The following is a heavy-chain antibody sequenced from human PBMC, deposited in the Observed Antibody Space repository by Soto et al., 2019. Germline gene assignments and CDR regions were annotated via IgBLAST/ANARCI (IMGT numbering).Heavy chain of an antibody. V-gene: IGHV4-30-4*01. CDR1: GGSISSGDYY. J-gene: IGHJ4*02. CDR2: IYYSGST. D-gene: IGHD6-13*01. CDR3: ARGVSSSWYPFDY. Sequence: SETLSLTCTVSGGSISSGDYYWSWIRQPPGKGLEWIGYIYYSGSTYYNPSLKSRVTISVDTSKNQFSLKLSSVTAADTAVYYCARGVSSSWYPFDYWGQGTLVTV.